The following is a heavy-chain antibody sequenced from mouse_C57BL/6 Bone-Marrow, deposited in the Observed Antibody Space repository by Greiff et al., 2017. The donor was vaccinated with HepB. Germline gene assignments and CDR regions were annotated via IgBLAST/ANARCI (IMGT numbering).Heavy chain of an antibody. CDR2: IYPRSGNT. Sequence: QVQLKESGAELARPGASVKLSCKASGYTFTSYGISWVKQRTGQGLEWIGEIYPRSGNTYYNEKFKGKATLTADKSSSTAYMELRSLTSEDSAVYFCARRATVVAFDYWGQGTTLTVSS. D-gene: IGHD1-1*01. J-gene: IGHJ2*01. CDR3: ARRATVVAFDY. CDR1: GYTFTSYG. V-gene: IGHV1-81*01.